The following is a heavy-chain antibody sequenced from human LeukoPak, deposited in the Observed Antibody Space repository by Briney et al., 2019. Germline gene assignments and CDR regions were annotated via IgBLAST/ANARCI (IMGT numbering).Heavy chain of an antibody. CDR3: SIAAAALRDY. CDR1: GFTFSGSA. CDR2: IRSKANSYAT. Sequence: GGSLRLSCAASGFTFSGSAMHWVRQASGKGLEWVGRIRSKANSYATAYAASVKGRFTISRDDSKNTAYLQMNSLKTEDTAVYYCSIAAAALRDYWGQGTLVTVSS. J-gene: IGHJ4*02. D-gene: IGHD6-13*01. V-gene: IGHV3-73*01.